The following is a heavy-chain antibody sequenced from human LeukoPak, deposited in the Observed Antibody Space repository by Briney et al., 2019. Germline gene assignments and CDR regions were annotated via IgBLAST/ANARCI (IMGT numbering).Heavy chain of an antibody. J-gene: IGHJ4*02. V-gene: IGHV4-34*01. CDR2: INHSGST. CDR1: GGSFSGYY. Sequence: SETLSLTCAVYGGSFSGYYWSWIRQPPGKGLEWIGEINHSGSTNYNPSLKSRVTLSVDTSKNQFSLKLSSVTAADTAVYYCARGFTMVRGAYGYWGQGTLVTVSS. CDR3: ARGFTMVRGAYGY. D-gene: IGHD3-10*01.